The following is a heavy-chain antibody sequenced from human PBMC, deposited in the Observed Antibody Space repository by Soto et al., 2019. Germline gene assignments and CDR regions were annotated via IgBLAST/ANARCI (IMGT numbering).Heavy chain of an antibody. CDR1: GGTISSGGYY. Sequence: SETLSLTCTVPGGTISSGGYYWSWIRQHPGRGLEWIGYIYYSGSTYYNPSLKSRVTISVDTSKNQFSLKLSSVTAAGTAVYYCARELGYCSGGSCRFFWFDPWGQGTLVTVSS. CDR3: ARELGYCSGGSCRFFWFDP. D-gene: IGHD2-15*01. J-gene: IGHJ5*02. CDR2: IYYSGST. V-gene: IGHV4-31*03.